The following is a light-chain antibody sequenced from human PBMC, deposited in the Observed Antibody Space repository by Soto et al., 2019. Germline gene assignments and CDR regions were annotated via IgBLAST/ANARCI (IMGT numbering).Light chain of an antibody. V-gene: IGKV1-5*03. CDR1: QSISSW. CDR3: QHRK. CDR2: KAS. J-gene: IGKJ1*01. Sequence: DIQMTQSPSTLSASVGDRVTITCRASQSISSWLAWYQQKPGKAPKLLIYKASSLESGVPSRFSGSGSGTEFTLTISSLQPDDFATYYCQHRKSGQGTKVEIQ.